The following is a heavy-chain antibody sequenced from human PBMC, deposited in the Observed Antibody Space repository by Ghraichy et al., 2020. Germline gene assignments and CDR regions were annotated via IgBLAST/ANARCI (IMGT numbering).Heavy chain of an antibody. J-gene: IGHJ3*01. CDR2: ISSRSDGT. Sequence: AGSLRLSCAGSGFTFSSYAMSWVRQAPGKGLEWVSAISSRSDGTYYADSVRGRFTVSRDNSKNTLYLQMNSLTAEDTALYYCAKVDSGWYLWGQGTMVSVSS. CDR1: GFTFSSYA. D-gene: IGHD6-19*01. CDR3: AKVDSGWYL. V-gene: IGHV3-23*01.